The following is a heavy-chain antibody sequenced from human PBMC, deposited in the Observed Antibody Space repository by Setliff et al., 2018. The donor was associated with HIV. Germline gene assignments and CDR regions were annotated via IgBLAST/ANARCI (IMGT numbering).Heavy chain of an antibody. CDR1: GGSISSYY. D-gene: IGHD3-22*01. J-gene: IGHJ2*01. CDR2: VYYTGST. V-gene: IGHV4-59*08. CDR3: ARHQGKYYDSSGYSGWFFDL. Sequence: SETLSLTCTVSGGSISSYYWSWTRQPPGKGLEWIGYVYYTGSTNYNPSLKSRVTISIDTSKNHFSMKLSSVTAADTAVYYCARHQGKYYDSSGYSGWFFDLWGRGTLVTVSS.